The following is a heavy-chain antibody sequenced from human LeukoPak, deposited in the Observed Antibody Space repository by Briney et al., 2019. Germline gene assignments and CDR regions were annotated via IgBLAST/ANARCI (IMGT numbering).Heavy chain of an antibody. CDR1: GGSISSYY. CDR3: AGRIAAAGHYYYYYMDV. Sequence: PSETLSLTCTVSGGSISSYYWSWIRQPPGKGLEWIGYIYYSGSTNYNPSLKSRVTISVDTSKNQFSLKLSSVTAADTAVYYCAGRIAAAGHYYYYYMDVWGKGTTVTVSS. CDR2: IYYSGST. J-gene: IGHJ6*03. V-gene: IGHV4-59*08. D-gene: IGHD6-13*01.